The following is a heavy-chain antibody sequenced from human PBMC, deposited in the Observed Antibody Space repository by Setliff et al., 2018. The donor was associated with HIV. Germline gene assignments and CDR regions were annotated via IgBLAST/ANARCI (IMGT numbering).Heavy chain of an antibody. Sequence: SETLSLTCAVYGGSFNNYFWTWIRQPPGKGLEWIGEVNHSGSTNYNPSLKSRVTISVDTSKNQVSLKLNSITAADTAIYYCARVRDPNWNYNMDVWGQGTTVTVSS. D-gene: IGHD1-1*01. CDR1: GGSFNNYF. J-gene: IGHJ6*03. CDR2: VNHSGST. V-gene: IGHV4-34*01. CDR3: ARVRDPNWNYNMDV.